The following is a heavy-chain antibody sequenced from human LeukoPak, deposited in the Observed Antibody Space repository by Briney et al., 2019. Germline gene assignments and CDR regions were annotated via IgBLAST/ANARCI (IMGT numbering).Heavy chain of an antibody. CDR3: ARHGCSSTSCLDY. CDR1: GGSISNTAYY. CDR2: MYYRGNT. J-gene: IGHJ4*02. V-gene: IGHV4-39*01. Sequence: SETLSLTCTVSGGSISNTAYYWGWIRQPPGKGLERLGNMYYRGNTYYNPSLKSRVTISADTSKNQFSLKLSSVTAADTAVYYCARHGCSSTSCLDYWGQGTLVTVSS. D-gene: IGHD2-2*01.